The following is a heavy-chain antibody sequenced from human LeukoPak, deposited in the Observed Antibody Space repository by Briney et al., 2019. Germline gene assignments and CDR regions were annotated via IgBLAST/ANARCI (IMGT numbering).Heavy chain of an antibody. J-gene: IGHJ4*02. CDR1: EFPFNGYW. CDR2: INQDGSEK. D-gene: IGHD4-23*01. Sequence: GGSLRLSCAASEFPFNGYWMSWVRQAPGKGLECVANINQDGSEKYYVDSVRGRFTISRDNAKNSLYLQMNNLRLEDTAVYYCARLGRWTQAWSYGIWGRGTLVTVSS. V-gene: IGHV3-7*01. CDR3: ARLGRWTQAWSYGI.